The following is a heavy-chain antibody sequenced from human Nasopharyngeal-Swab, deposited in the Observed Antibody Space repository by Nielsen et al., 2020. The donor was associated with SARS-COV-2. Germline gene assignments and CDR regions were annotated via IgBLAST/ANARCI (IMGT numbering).Heavy chain of an antibody. CDR3: ARDVAIVGATLEN. CDR1: EFTMSRNG. Sequence: GEALKISCAASEFTMSRNGMHWVRQAPGKGLEWVAYISSSSSTSYYADSVKGRFTISRDNTKNSLYLQMNSLRDEDTALYYRARDVAIVGATLENWGQGTLVTVSS. D-gene: IGHD1-26*01. CDR2: ISSSSSTS. V-gene: IGHV3-48*02. J-gene: IGHJ4*02.